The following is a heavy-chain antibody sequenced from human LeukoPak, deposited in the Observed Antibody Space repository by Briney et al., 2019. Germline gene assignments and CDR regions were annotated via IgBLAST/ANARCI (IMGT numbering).Heavy chain of an antibody. CDR1: GYIFSGFY. Sequence: GASVKVSCKASGYIFSGFYMHWVRQAPGQGLEWMGRINPNSGGTNYAQKFQGRVTMTRDTSISTAYMELSSLRSDDTAVYYCATAGSSWQLYNWFDPWGQGTLVTVSS. CDR2: INPNSGGT. J-gene: IGHJ5*02. D-gene: IGHD6-13*01. CDR3: ATAGSSWQLYNWFDP. V-gene: IGHV1-2*06.